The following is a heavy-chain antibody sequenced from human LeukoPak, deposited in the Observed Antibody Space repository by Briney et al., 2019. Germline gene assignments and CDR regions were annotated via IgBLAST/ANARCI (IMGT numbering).Heavy chain of an antibody. J-gene: IGHJ4*02. D-gene: IGHD3-9*01. Sequence: SETLSLTCSVSGGSISTSNYYWVWIRQSPEKGLEWIGSIFHNGNAFYSPSLQSRVTMSLGTSKSQFYLRLTSVTAADTALYYCAKTKLDWLLFDFWGQGILVTVSS. CDR3: AKTKLDWLLFDF. V-gene: IGHV4-39*07. CDR2: IFHNGNA. CDR1: GGSISTSNYY.